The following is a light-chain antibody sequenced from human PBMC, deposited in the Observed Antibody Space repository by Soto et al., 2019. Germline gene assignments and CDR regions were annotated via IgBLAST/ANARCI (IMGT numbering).Light chain of an antibody. V-gene: IGKV1-9*01. CDR1: QAMSTY. Sequence: DIQLTQSPSFLSAFVGDTVTITCRASQAMSTYLAWYQQKPGKVPKLLIRSASTLQSGVPPRFSGGGSGTDFTLTISTLQPDDSAIYYCQQLNGYQLAFGGGTNVEIK. J-gene: IGKJ4*01. CDR3: QQLNGYQLA. CDR2: SAS.